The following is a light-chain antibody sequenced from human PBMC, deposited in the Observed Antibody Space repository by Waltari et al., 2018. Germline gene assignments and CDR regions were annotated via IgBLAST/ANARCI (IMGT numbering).Light chain of an antibody. V-gene: IGKV1-5*03. CDR3: QQYNLYRMYT. Sequence: DIQMTQSPSTLSASVGDRVTITCRASQSISSWLAWYQQKPGKAPKLLIYEASSLEIGVPSRFSGSGSGTEFTLTISSLQPDDFATYYCQQYNLYRMYTFGQGTKLEIK. J-gene: IGKJ2*01. CDR2: EAS. CDR1: QSISSW.